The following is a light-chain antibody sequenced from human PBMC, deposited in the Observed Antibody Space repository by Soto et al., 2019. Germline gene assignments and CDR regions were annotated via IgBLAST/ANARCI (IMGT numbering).Light chain of an antibody. CDR2: AAS. CDR1: QGISRY. Sequence: AIRMTQSPSSLSASTGDRVTITCRASQGISRYLAWYQQKPGKAPKLLIYAASTLQSGVPSRFSGSGSGTDFTLTISSLQSEDFATYYCQQYYSYPFTFGGGTKVEIK. V-gene: IGKV1-8*01. CDR3: QQYYSYPFT. J-gene: IGKJ4*01.